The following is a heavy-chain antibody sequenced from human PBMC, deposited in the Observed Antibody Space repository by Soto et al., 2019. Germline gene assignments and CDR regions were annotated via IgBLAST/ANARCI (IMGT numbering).Heavy chain of an antibody. Sequence: GGSLRLSCAASGFTFSSYSMNWVRQAPGKGLEWVSSISSSSSYIYYADSVKGRFTISRDNAKNSLYLQMNSLRAEDTAVYYCARVFPGSSGYYDDYWGQGTLVTVSS. D-gene: IGHD3-22*01. J-gene: IGHJ4*02. CDR3: ARVFPGSSGYYDDY. CDR1: GFTFSSYS. CDR2: ISSSSSYI. V-gene: IGHV3-21*01.